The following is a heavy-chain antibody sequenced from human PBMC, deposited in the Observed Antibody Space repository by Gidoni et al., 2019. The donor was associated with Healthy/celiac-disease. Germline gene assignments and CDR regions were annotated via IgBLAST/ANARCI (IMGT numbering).Heavy chain of an antibody. CDR1: GFTFSNAW. Sequence: EVQLVESGGGLVKPGGSLRLSCAASGFTFSNAWMSWVRQAPGKGLEWVGRIKSKTDGGTTDYAAPVKGRFTISRDDSKNTLYLQMNSLKTEDTAVYYCTTHRGRWLQFIAFDYWGQGTLVTVSS. D-gene: IGHD5-12*01. J-gene: IGHJ4*02. CDR3: TTHRGRWLQFIAFDY. CDR2: IKSKTDGGTT. V-gene: IGHV3-15*01.